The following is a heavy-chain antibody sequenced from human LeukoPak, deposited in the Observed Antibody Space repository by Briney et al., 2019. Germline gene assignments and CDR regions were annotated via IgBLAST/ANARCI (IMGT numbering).Heavy chain of an antibody. J-gene: IGHJ2*01. CDR3: TRAGYCSGDTCDHYWNFDL. CDR2: IYTSGST. Sequence: PSETLSLTCTVSGVSITSYYWSWIRQPPGKGLEWIGYIYTSGSTHYNPSLKSRVTISVDTAKNQFSLKLSSVTAADTAVYYCTRAGYCSGDTCDHYWNFDLWGRGTLVTVSS. D-gene: IGHD2-15*01. V-gene: IGHV4-4*09. CDR1: GVSITSYY.